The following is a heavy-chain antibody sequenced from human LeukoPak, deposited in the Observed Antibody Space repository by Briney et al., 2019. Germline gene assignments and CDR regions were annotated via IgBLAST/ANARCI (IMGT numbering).Heavy chain of an antibody. Sequence: SVKVSCKASGGTFVSYAISWVRQAPGQGLEWMGGIIPIFGTANHAQNFQGRVTMTTDTSTSTAYMGLRSLRSDDTAVYYCARDVPGPIGTTARFDPWGQGTLVTVSS. CDR1: GGTFVSYA. J-gene: IGHJ5*02. V-gene: IGHV1-69*05. CDR2: IIPIFGTA. CDR3: ARDVPGPIGTTARFDP. D-gene: IGHD1-1*01.